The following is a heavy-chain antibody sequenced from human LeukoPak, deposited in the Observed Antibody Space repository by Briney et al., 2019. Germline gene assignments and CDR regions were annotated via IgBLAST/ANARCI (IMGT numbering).Heavy chain of an antibody. Sequence: GGSLRLSCAASGFTFSDYVMSWVRQAPGKGLEWVSSIGGPGGSTYYADSVKGRFTISRDNSKSTLYLQLNSLGAEDTALYYCAKGCGGNCYPFSAWGQGTLVTVSS. CDR1: GFTFSDYV. CDR3: AKGCGGNCYPFSA. J-gene: IGHJ5*02. V-gene: IGHV3-23*01. D-gene: IGHD2-21*02. CDR2: IGGPGGST.